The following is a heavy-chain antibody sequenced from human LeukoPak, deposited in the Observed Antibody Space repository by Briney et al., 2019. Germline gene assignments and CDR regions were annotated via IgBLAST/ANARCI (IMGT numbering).Heavy chain of an antibody. Sequence: SVKVSCKASGGTFSSYAISWVRQAPGQGLEWMGGIIPIFGTANYAQKFQGRVTITADESTSTAYTELSSLRSEDTAVYYCARDGGYDILTGYWGFDYWGQGTLVTVSS. CDR1: GGTFSSYA. J-gene: IGHJ4*02. CDR3: ARDGGYDILTGYWGFDY. D-gene: IGHD3-9*01. CDR2: IIPIFGTA. V-gene: IGHV1-69*01.